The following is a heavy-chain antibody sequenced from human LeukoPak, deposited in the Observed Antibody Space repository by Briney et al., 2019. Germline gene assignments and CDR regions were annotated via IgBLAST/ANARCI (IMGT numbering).Heavy chain of an antibody. CDR1: GYTFTSYG. J-gene: IGHJ2*01. CDR3: ARASYYYDSSGPQGDFDL. V-gene: IGHV1-18*01. CDR2: ISAYNGNT. D-gene: IGHD3-22*01. Sequence: ASVKVSCKASGYTFTSYGISWGRQAPGQGLEWMGGISAYNGNTNYAQKLQGRVTMTTDTSTSTAYMELRSLRSDDTAVYYCARASYYYDSSGPQGDFDLWGRGTLVTASS.